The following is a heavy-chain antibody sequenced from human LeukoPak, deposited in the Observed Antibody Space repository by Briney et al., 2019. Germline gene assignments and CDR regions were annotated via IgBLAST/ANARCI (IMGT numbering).Heavy chain of an antibody. J-gene: IGHJ4*02. V-gene: IGHV1-8*01. CDR1: GYTFSNYD. D-gene: IGHD1-1*01. CDR3: TRDWTY. Sequence: ASFKVSCKASGYTFSNYDINWVRQADGQGLEWMGWVNPDSGDTGFAQKFQGRLTITTNTSARIAYMEMSGLTSEDTAVYYCTRDWTYWGPGTLSPSPQ. CDR2: VNPDSGDT.